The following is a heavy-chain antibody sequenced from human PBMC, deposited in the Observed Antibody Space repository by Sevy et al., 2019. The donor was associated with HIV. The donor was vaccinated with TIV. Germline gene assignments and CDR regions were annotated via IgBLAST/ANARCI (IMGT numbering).Heavy chain of an antibody. CDR2: SYTTGDT. J-gene: IGHJ3*02. V-gene: IGHV4-4*07. CDR1: GGSISNYY. Sequence: SETLSLTCTVSGGSISNYYWSWIRQPAGKGLEWIGRSYTTGDTNYNPSLESRVTMSVDTSKNQCSLKLNSVTAADTAVYYCARDLVPGVSEGDDAFDIWGQGTMVTVSS. CDR3: ARDLVPGVSEGDDAFDI. D-gene: IGHD2-21*02.